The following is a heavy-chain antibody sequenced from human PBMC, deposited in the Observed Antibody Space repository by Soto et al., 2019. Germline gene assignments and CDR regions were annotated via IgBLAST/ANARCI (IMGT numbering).Heavy chain of an antibody. V-gene: IGHV1-3*01. CDR2: INAGNGNT. Sequence: GASVKVSCKASGYTFTSYAMHWVRQAPGQRLEWMGWINAGNGNTKYSQKFQGRVTITRDTSASTAYMELSSLRSEDTAVYYCARAYIPTARRIAVANPGFDYWGQGTLVTVSS. CDR1: GYTFTSYA. J-gene: IGHJ4*02. CDR3: ARAYIPTARRIAVANPGFDY. D-gene: IGHD6-19*01.